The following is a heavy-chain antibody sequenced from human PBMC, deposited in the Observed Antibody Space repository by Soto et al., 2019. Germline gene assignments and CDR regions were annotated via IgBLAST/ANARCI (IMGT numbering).Heavy chain of an antibody. Sequence: ASVKVSCKVSGYTLTELSMHWVRQAPGKGLGWMGGFDPEDGATIYAQKFQGRVTMTEDTSTDTAYMELSSLRSEDTAVYYCATVTLYGDDVRGGNFYNRCQGTLVTVSA. V-gene: IGHV1-24*01. CDR1: GYTLTELS. J-gene: IGHJ4*02. CDR2: FDPEDGAT. CDR3: ATVTLYGDDVRGGNFYN. D-gene: IGHD4-17*01.